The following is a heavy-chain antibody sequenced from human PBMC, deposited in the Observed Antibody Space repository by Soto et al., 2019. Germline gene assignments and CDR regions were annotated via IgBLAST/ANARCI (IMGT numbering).Heavy chain of an antibody. CDR1: GYTFTGYY. CDR3: ARGSGYGRYWFDP. Sequence: GASVKVSCKASGYTFTGYYMHWVRQAPGQGVGWMGWITPNSGGTNYAQKFQGWVTMTRDTSISTAYMELSRLRSDDTAVYYCARGSGYGRYWFDPWGQRTLVTVSS. CDR2: ITPNSGGT. V-gene: IGHV1-2*04. D-gene: IGHD5-12*01. J-gene: IGHJ5*02.